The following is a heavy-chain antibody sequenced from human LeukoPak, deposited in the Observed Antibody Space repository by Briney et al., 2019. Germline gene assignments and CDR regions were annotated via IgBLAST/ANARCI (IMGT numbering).Heavy chain of an antibody. CDR3: ARDTFQTTVTPLDY. Sequence: GGSLILSCAASGFTFSSYSMNWVRQAPGKGLEWVSSISSSSSYIYYADSVKGRFTISRDNAKNSLYLQMNSLRAEDTAVYYCARDTFQTTVTPLDYWGQGTLVTVSS. CDR1: GFTFSSYS. D-gene: IGHD4-17*01. J-gene: IGHJ4*02. CDR2: ISSSSSYI. V-gene: IGHV3-21*01.